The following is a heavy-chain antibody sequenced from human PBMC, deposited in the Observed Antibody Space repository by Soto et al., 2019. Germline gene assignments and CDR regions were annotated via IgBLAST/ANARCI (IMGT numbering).Heavy chain of an antibody. Sequence: SVKVSCKASGGTFSSYAISWVRQAPGQGLEWMGGNIPIFGTANYAQKFQGRVTITADKSTSTAYMELSSLRSEDTAVYYCASQRFYDSSGYYLFDYWGQGTLVTVSS. CDR3: ASQRFYDSSGYYLFDY. CDR2: NIPIFGTA. CDR1: GGTFSSYA. V-gene: IGHV1-69*06. D-gene: IGHD3-22*01. J-gene: IGHJ4*02.